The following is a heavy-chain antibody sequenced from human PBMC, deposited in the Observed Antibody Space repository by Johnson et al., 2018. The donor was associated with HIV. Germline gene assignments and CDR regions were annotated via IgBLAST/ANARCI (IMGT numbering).Heavy chain of an antibody. Sequence: QVQLVESGGGVVQPGGSLTLSCAASGFVFSDYVMHWVRQAPGKGLDWVTFIRYDGSGKYYADSVKGRFTVSRDNYKNTLYLQMNSLRGEDTAVYYCAKVHSSSSNGFDIWGQGTMVTVS. D-gene: IGHD6-6*01. CDR1: GFVFSDYV. CDR3: AKVHSSSSNGFDI. J-gene: IGHJ3*02. V-gene: IGHV3-30*02. CDR2: IRYDGSGK.